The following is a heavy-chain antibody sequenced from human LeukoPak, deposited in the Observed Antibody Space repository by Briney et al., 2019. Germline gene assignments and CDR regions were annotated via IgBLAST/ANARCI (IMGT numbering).Heavy chain of an antibody. CDR2: IYPGDSDT. CDR1: GYSFTNNW. D-gene: IGHD2-15*01. V-gene: IGHV5-51*01. CDR3: ARQYCRGGSCYGY. Sequence: GESLKISCKGSGYSFTNNWIGWVRQMPGKGLEWMGIIYPGDSDTRYSPSFQGQVTISADKSISTAYLQWSSLKASDTAMYYCARQYCRGGSCYGYWGQGTLVTVSS. J-gene: IGHJ4*02.